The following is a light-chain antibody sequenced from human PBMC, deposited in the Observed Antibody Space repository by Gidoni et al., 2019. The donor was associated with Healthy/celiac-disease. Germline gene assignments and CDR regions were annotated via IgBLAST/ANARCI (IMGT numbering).Light chain of an antibody. CDR3: QAWDSSAVV. J-gene: IGLJ2*01. V-gene: IGLV3-1*01. CDR1: KLGDKY. CDR2: QDS. Sequence: SYELHQPTSVSVSPGQTASITCSGDKLGDKYACWYQQKPGQSPVLVIYQDSKRPSGIPERFSGSNSGNTATLTISGTQAMDEADYYCQAWDSSAVVFGGGTKLTVL.